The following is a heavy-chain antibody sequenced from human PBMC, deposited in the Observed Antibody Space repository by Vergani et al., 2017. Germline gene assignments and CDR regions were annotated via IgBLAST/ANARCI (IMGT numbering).Heavy chain of an antibody. V-gene: IGHV1-24*01. D-gene: IGHD6-19*01. CDR2: FAPEDGET. CDR1: GYTLTELS. Sequence: QVQLVQSGAEVKKPGASVKVSCKVSGYTLTELSMHWVRQAPGKGLEWMGGFAPEDGETIHAQKFQGIVTITEDTSTYTAYMELSSLRSEYTAVYYCATGTLAVAGRVYYYYGMDVWGQGTTVTVSS. J-gene: IGHJ6*02. CDR3: ATGTLAVAGRVYYYYGMDV.